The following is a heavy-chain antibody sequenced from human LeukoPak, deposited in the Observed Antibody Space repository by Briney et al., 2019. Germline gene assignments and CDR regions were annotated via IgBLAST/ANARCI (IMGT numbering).Heavy chain of an antibody. CDR2: ISYDGSNK. J-gene: IGHJ4*02. Sequence: GGSLRLSCAASGFTFSSYGMHWVRQAPGKGLEWVAVISYDGSNKYYADSVKGRFTISRDNSKNTLYLQMNSLRAEDTAVYYCARAGGYCGRISCPYYFDYWGQGSLVAVSS. CDR3: ARAGGYCGRISCPYYFDY. D-gene: IGHD2-15*01. V-gene: IGHV3-30*03. CDR1: GFTFSSYG.